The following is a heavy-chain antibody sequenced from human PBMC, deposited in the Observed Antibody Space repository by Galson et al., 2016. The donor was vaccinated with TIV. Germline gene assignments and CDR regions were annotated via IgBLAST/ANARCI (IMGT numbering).Heavy chain of an antibody. CDR3: ARSLKCTSTNCPESCLDY. CDR2: TSADTTI. CDR1: GFTFSSYE. V-gene: IGHV3-48*03. Sequence: SLRLSCAASGFTFSSYEMSWVRQAPGKGLEWVVTSADTTIYSAASHKGRFTISRDNAKNSLSMQMNRLRAEDTAVYYCARSLKCTSTNCPESCLDYWGQGTQVTVSS. D-gene: IGHD2-2*01. J-gene: IGHJ4*02.